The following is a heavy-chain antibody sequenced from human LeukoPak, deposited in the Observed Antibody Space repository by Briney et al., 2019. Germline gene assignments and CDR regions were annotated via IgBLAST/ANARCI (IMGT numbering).Heavy chain of an antibody. J-gene: IGHJ3*02. Sequence: PSETLSLTCTVSGGSISSTNYYWSWIRQPPGKGLEWIGYIYYSGSANYHPSLKSRVIISVDTSKNQFSLNLSSVTAADTALYYCARDSGSRGYDVFDIWGQGTMVTVSS. CDR3: ARDSGSRGYDVFDI. CDR2: IYYSGSA. CDR1: GGSISSTNYY. V-gene: IGHV4-61*01. D-gene: IGHD3-22*01.